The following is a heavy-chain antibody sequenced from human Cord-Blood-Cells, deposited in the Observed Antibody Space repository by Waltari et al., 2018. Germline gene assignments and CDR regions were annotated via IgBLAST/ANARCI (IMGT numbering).Heavy chain of an antibody. D-gene: IGHD6-19*01. V-gene: IGHV3-30*18. J-gene: IGHJ3*02. Sequence: QVQLVESGGGVVQPGRSLRLSCAASGFTFSSYGMHWVRQAPGKGLEWVAVISYDGSNKYYADSVKGRFTISRDNSKNTLYLQMNSLRAEDTAVYYCAKDPSIAVAAMYAFDIWGQGTMVTVSS. CDR2: ISYDGSNK. CDR3: AKDPSIAVAAMYAFDI. CDR1: GFTFSSYG.